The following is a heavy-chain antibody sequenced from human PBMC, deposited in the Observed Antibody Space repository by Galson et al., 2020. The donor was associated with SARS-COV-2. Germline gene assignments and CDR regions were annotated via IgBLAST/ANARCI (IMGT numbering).Heavy chain of an antibody. V-gene: IGHV4-34*01. CDR1: GGSFSGYY. CDR3: AGDQTLVRGFKGEY. J-gene: IGHJ4*02. Sequence: SQASETLSLTCAVYGGSFSGYYWNWIRQPPGKGLEWIGKISHSGGTPYNPSLKSRVTISADTSNNQVSLKLYSVTAADTAVYYLAGDQTLVRGFKGEYWGQGTLVTVAS. CDR2: ISHSGGT. D-gene: IGHD3-10*01.